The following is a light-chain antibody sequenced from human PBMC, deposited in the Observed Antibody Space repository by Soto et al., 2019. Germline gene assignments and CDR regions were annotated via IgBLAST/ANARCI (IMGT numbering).Light chain of an antibody. CDR1: SSDVGGHNL. Sequence: QSALTQPRSVSGSPGQSVTISCTGTSSDVGGHNLVSWYQQHPGNAPKLVIYDVSKWPSGVPDRFFGSKSGNTASLTISGLQAEDEADYYCCSYAGSSLGVFGGGTKLTVL. CDR2: DVS. V-gene: IGLV2-11*01. J-gene: IGLJ3*02. CDR3: CSYAGSSLGV.